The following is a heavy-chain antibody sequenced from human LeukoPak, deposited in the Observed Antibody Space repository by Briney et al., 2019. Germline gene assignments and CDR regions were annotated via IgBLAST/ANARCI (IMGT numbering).Heavy chain of an antibody. J-gene: IGHJ3*02. Sequence: GESLKIPCQASGYSFMAYWIGWVRQMPGKGLEWMAIIYPGDSDTKYSPSFQDQVTISADKSINTAYLHWRSLKASDTAMYYCARLSMIDTFDIWGLGTVVTVSS. CDR1: GYSFMAYW. D-gene: IGHD3-22*01. CDR2: IYPGDSDT. V-gene: IGHV5-51*01. CDR3: ARLSMIDTFDI.